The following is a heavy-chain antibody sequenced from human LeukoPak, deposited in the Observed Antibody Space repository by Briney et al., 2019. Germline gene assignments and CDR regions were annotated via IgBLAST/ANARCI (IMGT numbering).Heavy chain of an antibody. CDR1: GGTFSSYA. J-gene: IGHJ4*02. CDR2: IIPIFGTA. V-gene: IGHV1-69*06. D-gene: IGHD2-2*01. CDR3: ARGQADCSSTSCYHGY. Sequence: AASVTVSCKASGGTFSSYAISWVRQAPGQGLEWMGGIIPIFGTANYAQKMKGRVTITADKSTSTAYMGLSSLRSEDTAVYYCARGQADCSSTSCYHGYWGQGTLVTVSS.